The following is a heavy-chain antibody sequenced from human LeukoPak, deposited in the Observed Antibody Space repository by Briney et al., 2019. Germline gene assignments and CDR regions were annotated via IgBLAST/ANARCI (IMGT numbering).Heavy chain of an antibody. D-gene: IGHD3-10*01. CDR3: ARQSYYGSGSYYYMDV. CDR2: IYTSGST. CDR1: GGSISSYY. V-gene: IGHV4-4*09. J-gene: IGHJ6*03. Sequence: SETLSLTCTVSGGSISSYYWSWIRQPPGKGLEWLGYIYTSGSTNYNPSLKSRVTISVDTSKNQFSLKLSSVTAADTAVYYCARQSYYGSGSYYYMDVWGKGTTVTVSS.